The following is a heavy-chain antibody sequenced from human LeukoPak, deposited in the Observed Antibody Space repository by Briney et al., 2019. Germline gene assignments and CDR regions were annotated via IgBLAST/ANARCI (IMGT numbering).Heavy chain of an antibody. CDR2: INPNSGGT. Sequence: ASVKVSCKASGYTFTGYYIHWVRQAPGQGLEWMGWINPNSGGTNYAQKFQGRVTMTRDTSISTAYMELSRLRSDDTAVYYCAREVAAAGTGHHFDYWGQGTLVTVSS. D-gene: IGHD6-13*01. V-gene: IGHV1-2*02. CDR3: AREVAAAGTGHHFDY. CDR1: GYTFTGYY. J-gene: IGHJ4*02.